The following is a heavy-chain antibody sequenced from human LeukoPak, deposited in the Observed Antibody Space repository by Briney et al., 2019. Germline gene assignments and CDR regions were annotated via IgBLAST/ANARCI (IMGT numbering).Heavy chain of an antibody. D-gene: IGHD3-16*01. CDR3: ASGGTWQIDP. V-gene: IGHV4-59*12. Sequence: SETLSLTCTVSGGSISSYYWSWIRQPPGKGLEWIGHIFYTGSSNYNPSLKSRVNISVDMSKNQFSLRLTSVTAADTAIYFCASGGTWQIDPWGQGTLVTVSS. CDR1: GGSISSYY. CDR2: IFYTGSS. J-gene: IGHJ5*02.